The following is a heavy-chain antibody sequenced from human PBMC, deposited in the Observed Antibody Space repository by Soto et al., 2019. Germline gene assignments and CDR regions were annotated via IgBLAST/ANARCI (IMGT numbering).Heavy chain of an antibody. V-gene: IGHV3-23*01. Sequence: PGGSLRLSCAASGFTFKNYDMTWVRKAPGKGLEWVSVISTSGTTTYYADSAKGRFTISRDNSKNTLYMQMDSLRAEDTAAYYCAKVAIRGAAGGNYGMDVWGQGTTVTVSS. CDR2: ISTSGTTT. CDR1: GFTFKNYD. CDR3: AKVAIRGAAGGNYGMDV. J-gene: IGHJ6*02. D-gene: IGHD6-13*01.